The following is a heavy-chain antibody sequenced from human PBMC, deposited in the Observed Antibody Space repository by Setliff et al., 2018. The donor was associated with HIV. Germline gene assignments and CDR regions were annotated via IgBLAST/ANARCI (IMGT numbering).Heavy chain of an antibody. D-gene: IGHD5-12*01. V-gene: IGHV1-8*02. CDR1: AYSFINYD. CDR3: ARVMGYSGYEDYYYVMDV. J-gene: IGHJ6*02. CDR2: MNPSSANT. Sequence: ASVKVSCKASAYSFINYDINWVRQATGQGLEWMGWMNPSSANTGYAQKFQGRVTMTRNTSINTAYMELSSLRSEDTAVYYCARVMGYSGYEDYYYVMDVWGQGTTVTVS.